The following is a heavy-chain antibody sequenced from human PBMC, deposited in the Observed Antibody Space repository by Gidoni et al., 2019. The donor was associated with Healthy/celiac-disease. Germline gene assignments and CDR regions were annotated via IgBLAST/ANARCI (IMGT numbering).Heavy chain of an antibody. CDR2: ISSSSSYI. V-gene: IGHV3-21*01. Sequence: EVQLVESGGGLVKPGGSLRLSCAASGFTFRSYSMNWVRQAPGKGLEGVSSISSSSSYIYYADSVKGRFTISRDNAKNSLYLQMNSLRAEDTAVYYCAREDRLAAGFDYWGQGTLVTVSS. CDR1: GFTFRSYS. D-gene: IGHD6-19*01. J-gene: IGHJ4*02. CDR3: AREDRLAAGFDY.